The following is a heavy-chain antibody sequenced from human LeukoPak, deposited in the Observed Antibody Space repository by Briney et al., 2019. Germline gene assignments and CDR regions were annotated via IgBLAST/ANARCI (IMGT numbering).Heavy chain of an antibody. CDR1: GFTFDDYA. J-gene: IGHJ6*03. Sequence: PGGSLRLSCAASGFTFDDYAMHWVRQAPGKGLEWVSGISWNSGSIGYADSVKGRFTISRDNAKNSLYLQMNSLRAEDTAVYYCARLPVIVGAALEYYYYYMDVWGQGTTVTVSS. V-gene: IGHV3-9*01. CDR3: ARLPVIVGAALEYYYYYMDV. CDR2: ISWNSGSI. D-gene: IGHD1-26*01.